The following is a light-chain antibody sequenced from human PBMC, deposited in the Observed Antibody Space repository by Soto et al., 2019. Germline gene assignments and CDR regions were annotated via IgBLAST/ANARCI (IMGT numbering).Light chain of an antibody. V-gene: IGLV2-14*03. CDR3: SSYTSSRPLV. CDR2: DVT. CDR1: SSDVGSYNY. Sequence: QSVLTQPASVSGSPGQSITISCTGTSSDVGSYNYVSWYQHHPGKVPKLMIYDVTNRPSGVSDRFSGSKSGNTASLTISGLQAEDEADYYCSSYTSSRPLVFGSGTKVTVL. J-gene: IGLJ1*01.